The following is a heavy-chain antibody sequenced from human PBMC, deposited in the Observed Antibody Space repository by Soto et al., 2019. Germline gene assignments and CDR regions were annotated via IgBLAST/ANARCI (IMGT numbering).Heavy chain of an antibody. CDR3: AKDPVATMVRGVTIDY. CDR2: ISGSGGST. D-gene: IGHD3-10*01. CDR1: GFTFSSYA. V-gene: IGHV3-23*01. J-gene: IGHJ4*02. Sequence: GGSLRLSCAASGFTFSSYAMSWVRQAPGKGLEWVSAISGSGGSTYYADSVKGRFTISRDNSKNTLYLQMNSLRAEDTAVYYCAKDPVATMVRGVTIDYWGQGTLVTVSS.